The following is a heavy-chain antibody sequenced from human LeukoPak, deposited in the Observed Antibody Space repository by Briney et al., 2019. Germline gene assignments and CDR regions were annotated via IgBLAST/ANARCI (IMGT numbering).Heavy chain of an antibody. CDR2: ISDDGSSK. J-gene: IGHJ6*02. V-gene: IGHV3-30*04. CDR3: ARGGGLDV. D-gene: IGHD3-16*01. CDR1: GFTFSNHA. Sequence: PGRSLRLSCVTSGFTFSNHAMHWVRQGPGKGLEWVAVISDDGSSKFYADSVKGRFTIFRDNSKNTPFLQMSNLRAEDTAVYFCARGGGLDVWGQGATVTVSS.